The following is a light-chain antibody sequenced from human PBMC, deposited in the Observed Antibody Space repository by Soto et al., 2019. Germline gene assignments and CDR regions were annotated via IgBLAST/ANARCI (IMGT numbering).Light chain of an antibody. V-gene: IGKV3-11*01. CDR3: QHRSNWYT. CDR1: QSVSSY. J-gene: IGKJ2*01. CDR2: DAS. Sequence: EIVLTQSPATLSLSPGERATLSCRASQSVSSYLAWYQQKHGPAPRLLIYDASNSDTGIPARFSGSGSGTDFTLTISSLEPEDFAFYYCQHRSNWYTVGQGTKLELK.